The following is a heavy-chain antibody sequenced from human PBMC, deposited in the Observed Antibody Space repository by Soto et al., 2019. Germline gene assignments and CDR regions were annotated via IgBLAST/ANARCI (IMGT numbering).Heavy chain of an antibody. D-gene: IGHD3-22*01. CDR3: ARGGVVGHYYDSSGSPDY. V-gene: IGHV1-69*01. Sequence: QVQLVQSGAEVKKPGSSVKVSCKASGGTFSSYAISWVRQAPGQGLEWMGGIIPIFGTANYAQKFQGRVTITADESTSTAYMGLRSLRSEDTAVYYCARGGVVGHYYDSSGSPDYWGQGTMVTVSS. CDR1: GGTFSSYA. J-gene: IGHJ4*02. CDR2: IIPIFGTA.